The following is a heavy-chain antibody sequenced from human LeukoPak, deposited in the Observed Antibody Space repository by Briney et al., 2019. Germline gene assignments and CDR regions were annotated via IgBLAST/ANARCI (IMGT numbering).Heavy chain of an antibody. D-gene: IGHD5-12*01. Sequence: GGSLRLSCAASGFTFSSYAMYWVRQAPGKGLEWVAVISYDGSDKFYADSVKGRFTISRDSSKNALYLQMNSLRPEDTAVYYCARARPSMWIDYWGQGTLVTVSS. V-gene: IGHV3-30*04. CDR1: GFTFSSYA. CDR2: ISYDGSDK. CDR3: ARARPSMWIDY. J-gene: IGHJ4*02.